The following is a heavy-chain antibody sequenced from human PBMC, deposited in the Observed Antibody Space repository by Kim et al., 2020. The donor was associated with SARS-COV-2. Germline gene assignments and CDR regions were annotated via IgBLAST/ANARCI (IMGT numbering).Heavy chain of an antibody. CDR2: IYSGGNT. CDR3: ARDASGMDV. V-gene: IGHV3-53*04. CDR1: GVTVSSNY. Sequence: GGSLRLSCAASGVTVSSNYMSWVRQAPGKGLEWVGVIYSGGNTYYADSVKGRFTISKHNSKNTLYLQMNSLRAGDTAVYYCARDASGMDVWGQGTTVTVSS. J-gene: IGHJ6*02.